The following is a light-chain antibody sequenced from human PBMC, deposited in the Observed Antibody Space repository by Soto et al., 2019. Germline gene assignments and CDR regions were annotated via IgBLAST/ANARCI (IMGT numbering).Light chain of an antibody. CDR1: SSFVGSYNP. V-gene: IGLV2-23*02. CDR2: EVT. Sequence: QSALAQPASVSGSPGQSITISCTAISSFVGSYNPVSWYQQHPGEAPKLIIYEVTARPPGVSDRFSGSKSGNTASLTISGLQPEDEGDYYCCSYACADAILLFGGGTKLTVL. J-gene: IGLJ3*02. CDR3: CSYACADAILL.